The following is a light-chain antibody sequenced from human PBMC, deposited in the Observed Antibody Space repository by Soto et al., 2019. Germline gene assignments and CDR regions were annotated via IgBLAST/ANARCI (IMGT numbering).Light chain of an antibody. CDR3: HQYNNWPPWT. J-gene: IGKJ1*01. Sequence: EIVLTQSPATLSLSPGERATLSCRASQSVSSYLAWYQQKPGQAPRLLIYDASNRATGIPARFSGSGSGTDFTLTITSLEPEDFAVYYCHQYNNWPPWTFGQGTKLDIK. CDR1: QSVSSY. V-gene: IGKV3-11*01. CDR2: DAS.